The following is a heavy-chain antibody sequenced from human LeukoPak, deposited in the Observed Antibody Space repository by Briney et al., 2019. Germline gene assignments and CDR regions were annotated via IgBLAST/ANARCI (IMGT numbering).Heavy chain of an antibody. CDR2: ISGNGENT. V-gene: IGHV3-23*01. CDR1: GFTFDDYA. Sequence: GGSLRLSCTASGFTFDDYAMHWVRQTPGKGLEWVSLISGNGENTSYADSVKGRITISRDNSKNTVYLQMNSLRAEDTAVYFCVKTFQYSSNWYDYWGQGTLVTVSS. J-gene: IGHJ5*01. D-gene: IGHD6-6*01. CDR3: VKTFQYSSNWYDY.